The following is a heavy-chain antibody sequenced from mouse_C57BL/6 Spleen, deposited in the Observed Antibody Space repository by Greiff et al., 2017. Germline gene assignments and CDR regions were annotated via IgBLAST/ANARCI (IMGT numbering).Heavy chain of an antibody. CDR2: ISSGSSTI. Sequence: EVKLMESGGGLVKPGGSLKLSCAASGFTFSDYGMHWVRQAPEKGLEWVAYISSGSSTIYYADTVKGRFTISRDNAKNTLFLQMTSLRSEDTAMYYCARPGTRGAMDYWGQGTSVTVSS. D-gene: IGHD4-1*01. CDR3: ARPGTRGAMDY. CDR1: GFTFSDYG. V-gene: IGHV5-17*01. J-gene: IGHJ4*01.